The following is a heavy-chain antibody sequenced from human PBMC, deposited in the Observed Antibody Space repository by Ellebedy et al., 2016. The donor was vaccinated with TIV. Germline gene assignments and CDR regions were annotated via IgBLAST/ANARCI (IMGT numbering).Heavy chain of an antibody. CDR1: GFTFSSYA. D-gene: IGHD3-22*01. J-gene: IGHJ5*02. CDR3: AEGPLNMIVVVT. V-gene: IGHV3-30-3*01. Sequence: GESLKISXAASGFTFSSYAMHWVRQAPGKGLEWVAVISYDGSNKYYADSVKGRFTISRDNSKNTLYLQMNSLRAEDTAVYYCAEGPLNMIVVVTWGQGTLVTVSS. CDR2: ISYDGSNK.